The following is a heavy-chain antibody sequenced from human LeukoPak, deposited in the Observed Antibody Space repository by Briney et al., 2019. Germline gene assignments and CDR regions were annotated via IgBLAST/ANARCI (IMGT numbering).Heavy chain of an antibody. Sequence: SETLSLTCAVYGGSFSGYYWSWIRQPAGKGLEWIGEINHSGSTNYNPSLKSRVTISVDTSKNQFSLKLSSVTAADTAVYYCARVGGSVDYWAREPWSPSPQ. CDR3: ARVGGSVDY. V-gene: IGHV4-34*01. J-gene: IGHJ4*02. CDR1: GGSFSGYY. CDR2: INHSGST.